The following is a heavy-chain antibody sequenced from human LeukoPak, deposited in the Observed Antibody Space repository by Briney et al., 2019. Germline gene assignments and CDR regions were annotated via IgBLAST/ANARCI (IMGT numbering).Heavy chain of an antibody. J-gene: IGHJ4*02. D-gene: IGHD3-3*01. CDR3: ARDRAWNYFDY. CDR2: ISGSGGST. Sequence: GGSLRLSCAASGFTFSSYAMSWVRQAPGKGLEWVSAISGSGGSTYYADSVKGRFTISRDNSKNTLYLQMDSLRAEDTAVYYCARDRAWNYFDYWGQGTLVTVSS. CDR1: GFTFSSYA. V-gene: IGHV3-23*01.